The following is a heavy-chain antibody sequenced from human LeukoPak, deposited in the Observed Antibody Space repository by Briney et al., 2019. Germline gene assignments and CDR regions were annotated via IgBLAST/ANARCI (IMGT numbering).Heavy chain of an antibody. CDR3: AKDAFGEYYYMDV. D-gene: IGHD3-10*01. Sequence: PGGSLRLSCAASGFTFSSYGMHWVRQAPGKGLEWVAVISYDGSNKYYADSVKGRFTISRDNSKNTLYLQMNSLGAEDTAVYYCAKDAFGEYYYMDVWGKGTTVTVSS. V-gene: IGHV3-30*18. CDR1: GFTFSSYG. J-gene: IGHJ6*03. CDR2: ISYDGSNK.